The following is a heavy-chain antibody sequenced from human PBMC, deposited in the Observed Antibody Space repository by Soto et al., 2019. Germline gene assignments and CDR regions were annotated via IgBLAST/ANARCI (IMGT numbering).Heavy chain of an antibody. V-gene: IGHV3-74*01. J-gene: IGHJ4*02. CDR1: GFTFSSFW. D-gene: IGHD1-1*01. CDR3: VRVDKQLGTTFFDH. CDR2: INSDGSNT. Sequence: PGGSLRLSCAASGFTFSSFWMHWVRQAPGEGLVWVSRINSDGSNTNYADSVKGRFTISRDNAKNTLYLQMNSLQIDDTAVYYCVRVDKQLGTTFFDHWGQGILVTVSS.